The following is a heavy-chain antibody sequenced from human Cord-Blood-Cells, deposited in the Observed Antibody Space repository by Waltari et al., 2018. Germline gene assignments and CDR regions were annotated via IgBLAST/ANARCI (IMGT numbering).Heavy chain of an antibody. CDR3: ARHKTPSYYYYYMDV. CDR2: LYPGDSDT. Sequence: EVQLVQSGAEVKKPGESLKISCKGSGYSFTSYWIGWVRQMPGKGLEWMGILYPGDSDTRYSPSFQGQVTISADKSISTAYLQWSSLKASDTAMYYCARHKTPSYYYYYMDVWGKGTTVTVSS. V-gene: IGHV5-51*01. CDR1: GYSFTSYW. J-gene: IGHJ6*03.